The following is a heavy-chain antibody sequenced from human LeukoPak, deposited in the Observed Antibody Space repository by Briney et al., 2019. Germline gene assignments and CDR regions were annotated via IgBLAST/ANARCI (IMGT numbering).Heavy chain of an antibody. CDR3: ARENWGNNDIDY. CDR1: GYTFTSFY. D-gene: IGHD3-16*01. V-gene: IGHV1-46*01. J-gene: IGHJ4*02. Sequence: GASVKVSCKASGYTFTSFYIHWVRQAPGQGLEWMGIVNPSGGNTYYAQKFQGRVTLTRDTATSTVHMELSRLRSEDTAVYYCARENWGNNDIDYWGQGTLVTVSS. CDR2: VNPSGGNT.